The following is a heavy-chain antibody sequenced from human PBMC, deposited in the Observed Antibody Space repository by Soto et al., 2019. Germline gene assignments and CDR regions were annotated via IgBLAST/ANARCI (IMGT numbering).Heavy chain of an antibody. Sequence: PSETLSLTCAVSCDSISSSKWWNWVRQPPGKGLEWIGEIYHTGPTNYNPSVKSRATISVDKSKNHFSLSLTAVTAADTAVYYCVRDGSGVQGELSDWGPGTLVTVSS. CDR2: IYHTGPT. D-gene: IGHD1-26*01. CDR1: CDSISSSKW. CDR3: VRDGSGVQGELSD. J-gene: IGHJ4*02. V-gene: IGHV4-4*02.